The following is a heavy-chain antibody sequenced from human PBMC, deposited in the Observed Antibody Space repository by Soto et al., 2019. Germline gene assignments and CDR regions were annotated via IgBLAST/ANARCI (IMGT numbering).Heavy chain of an antibody. Sequence: ASVKVSCKASGYTFTSYAMHWVRQAPGQRLEWMGWINAGNGNTKYSQKFQGRVTITRDTSASTAYMELSSLRSEDTAVYYCARLRCSSTGCYYYYGMDVWGQGTTVTVSS. J-gene: IGHJ6*02. D-gene: IGHD2-2*01. CDR1: GYTFTSYA. V-gene: IGHV1-3*01. CDR2: INAGNGNT. CDR3: ARLRCSSTGCYYYYGMDV.